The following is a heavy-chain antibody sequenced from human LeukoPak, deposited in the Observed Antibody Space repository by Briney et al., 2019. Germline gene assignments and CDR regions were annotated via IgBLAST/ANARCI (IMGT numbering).Heavy chain of an antibody. CDR1: GFTFDDYA. D-gene: IGHD1-1*01. V-gene: IGHV3-43*02. Sequence: GGSLRLSCAASGFTFDDYAMHWVRHAPGKGLEWVSLISGDGGSTYYADSVKGRFTISRDNSKNSLYLQMNSLRTEDTALYYCAKAVGPWGTSAIGYFGLWGRGTLVTVSS. CDR2: ISGDGGST. CDR3: AKAVGPWGTSAIGYFGL. J-gene: IGHJ2*01.